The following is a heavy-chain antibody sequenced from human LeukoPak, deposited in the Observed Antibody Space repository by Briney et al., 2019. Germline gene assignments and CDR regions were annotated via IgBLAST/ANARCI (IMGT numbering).Heavy chain of an antibody. CDR3: ARVFGAGYSDY. D-gene: IGHD4/OR15-4a*01. J-gene: IGHJ4*02. CDR2: ISGSGGST. CDR1: GFTFSSYG. Sequence: GSLRLSCAASGFTFSSYGMSWVRQAPGKGLEWVSAISGSGGSTYYADSVKGRFTISRDNSKNTLYLQMNSLRAEDTAVYYCARVFGAGYSDYWGQGTLVTVSS. V-gene: IGHV3-23*01.